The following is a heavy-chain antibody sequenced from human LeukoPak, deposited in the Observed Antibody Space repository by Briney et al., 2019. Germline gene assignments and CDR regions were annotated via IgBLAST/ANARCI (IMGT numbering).Heavy chain of an antibody. V-gene: IGHV3-7*01. CDR2: IKEDGREK. J-gene: IGHJ3*02. CDR1: GSVFTSFW. CDR3: ATSQTTSGRYGNAFDI. Sequence: GGSLRLSCVGSGSVFTSFWMSWVRQAPGKGPEWVANIKEDGREKYYVDSVKGRFTISRDNAKNSLDLQMNNLRVEDTAVYYCATSQTTSGRYGNAFDIWGQGTTVTVSS. D-gene: IGHD6-19*01.